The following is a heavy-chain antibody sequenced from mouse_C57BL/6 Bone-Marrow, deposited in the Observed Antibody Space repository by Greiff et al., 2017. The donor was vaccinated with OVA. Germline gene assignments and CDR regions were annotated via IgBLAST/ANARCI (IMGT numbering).Heavy chain of an antibody. D-gene: IGHD1-1*01. Sequence: DVKLQESGPGLVKPSQSLSLTCSVTGYSITSGYYWNWIRQFPGNKLEWMGYISYDGSNNYNPSLKNRISITRDTSKNQFFLKLNSVTTEDTATYYCARGYYYGSSYSYAMDYWGQGTSVTVSS. CDR3: ARGYYYGSSYSYAMDY. J-gene: IGHJ4*01. CDR2: ISYDGSN. V-gene: IGHV3-6*01. CDR1: GYSITSGYY.